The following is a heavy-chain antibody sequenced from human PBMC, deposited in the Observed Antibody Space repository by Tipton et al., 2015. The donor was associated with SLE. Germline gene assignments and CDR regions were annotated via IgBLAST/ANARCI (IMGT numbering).Heavy chain of an antibody. CDR1: GGSISSYY. CDR2: IYYSGGT. CDR3: ARDRAICTRTPCYGDNWFDP. V-gene: IGHV4-59*12. J-gene: IGHJ5*02. D-gene: IGHD2-2*01. Sequence: TLSLTCTVSGGSISSYYWSWIRQPPGKGLEWIGYIYYSGGTNFNPSLKSRVTISVDTSKNQFSLKVNSLTAADTAVYYCARDRAICTRTPCYGDNWFDPWGQGTLVTVSS.